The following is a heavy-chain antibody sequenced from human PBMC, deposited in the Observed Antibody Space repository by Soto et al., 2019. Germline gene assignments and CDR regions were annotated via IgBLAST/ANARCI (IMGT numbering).Heavy chain of an antibody. D-gene: IGHD3-22*01. J-gene: IGHJ5*02. CDR1: GGTFSTYT. CDR2: IIPIIGII. Sequence: QVQLVQSGAEVKKPGSSVKVSCKASGGTFSTYTITWVRQAPGQGLEWMGRIIPIIGIINYAQKFQGRVTISAEKCTGTAYRELNRLRSDVTAVYYCAGDPDSHYNDSHASSDPWGQGTLVTVSS. CDR3: AGDPDSHYNDSHASSDP. V-gene: IGHV1-69*08.